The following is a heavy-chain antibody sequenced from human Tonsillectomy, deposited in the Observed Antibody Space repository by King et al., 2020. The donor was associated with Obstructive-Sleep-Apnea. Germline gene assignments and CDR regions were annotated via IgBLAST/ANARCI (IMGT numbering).Heavy chain of an antibody. CDR3: ARGSGAADVNWFDP. J-gene: IGHJ5*02. Sequence: VQLQQWGAGLLKPSETLSLSCAVDGGSFSDYYWSWIRQPPGKGLEGIGEINHSGSTTYNASPKSRVTISVDMSKNKFSLKLTSVTAADTAVYYCARGSGAADVNWFDPWGQGALVTVSS. CDR1: GGSFSDYY. CDR2: INHSGST. V-gene: IGHV4-34*01. D-gene: IGHD6-13*01.